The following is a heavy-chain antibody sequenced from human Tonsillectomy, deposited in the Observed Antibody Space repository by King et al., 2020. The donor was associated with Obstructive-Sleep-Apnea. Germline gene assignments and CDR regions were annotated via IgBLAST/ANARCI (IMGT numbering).Heavy chain of an antibody. CDR3: ATTALGDFGYYGLAV. V-gene: IGHV3-23*04. J-gene: IGHJ6*02. CDR1: GFTFSSYA. CDR2: ITASAGGT. Sequence: VQLVESGGGLVQPGGSLRLSCAASGFTFSSYAMSWVRQAPGKGLEWVSGITASAGGTFYADSVKGRFTISRDNSKNTLCLQMNSQRADDTAIYYCATTALGDFGYYGLAVWGRGTTVTVSS. D-gene: IGHD5-18*01.